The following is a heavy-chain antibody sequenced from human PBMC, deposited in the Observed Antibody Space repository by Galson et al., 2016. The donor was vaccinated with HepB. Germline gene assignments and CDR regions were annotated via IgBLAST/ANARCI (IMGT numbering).Heavy chain of an antibody. CDR3: AIDPSQWHYLLFGI. Sequence: SLRLSCAASGFTFDKYAMTWFRQAPGKGLEWVSTICGRCGDMDYADSVKGRFTISRDDSKNTLYLHMNSLRDEGAAIDYCAIDPSQWHYLLFGIWAQGTLVTVSA. V-gene: IGHV3-23*01. J-gene: IGHJ4*02. D-gene: IGHD6-19*01. CDR2: ICGRCGDM. CDR1: GFTFDKYA.